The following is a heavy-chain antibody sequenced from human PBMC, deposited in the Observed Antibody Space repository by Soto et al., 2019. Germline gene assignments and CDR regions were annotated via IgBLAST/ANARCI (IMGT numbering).Heavy chain of an antibody. CDR2: IYWDDDK. V-gene: IGHV2-5*02. CDR3: AHVYWVAAGIRYYFDY. D-gene: IGHD1-1*01. J-gene: IGHJ4*02. Sequence: QITLKESGPTLVKPTQTLTLTCTFSGFSLTTDAVGVGWIRQPPGKALEWLALIYWDDDKRYSPALKSRLTITKDASRNRGVLTLTNMDPADTATYYCAHVYWVAAGIRYYFDYWGQGTLVTVSS. CDR1: GFSLTTDAVG.